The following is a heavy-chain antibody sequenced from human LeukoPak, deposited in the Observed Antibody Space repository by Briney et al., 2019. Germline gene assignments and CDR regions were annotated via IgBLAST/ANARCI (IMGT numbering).Heavy chain of an antibody. CDR1: GGSISSYY. D-gene: IGHD3-9*01. J-gene: IGHJ3*02. CDR2: IYYSGST. V-gene: IGHV4-59*01. Sequence: PSETLSLTCTVSGGSISSYYWSWIRQPPGKGLEWIGYIYYSGSTNYNPSLTSRVTISVDTSKNQFSLKLSSVTAADTAVYYCARVRVLRYFDWLPDAFDIWGQGTMVTVSS. CDR3: ARVRVLRYFDWLPDAFDI.